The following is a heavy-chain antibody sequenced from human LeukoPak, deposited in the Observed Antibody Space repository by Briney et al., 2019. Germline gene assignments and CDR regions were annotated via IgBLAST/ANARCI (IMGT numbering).Heavy chain of an antibody. J-gene: IGHJ4*02. V-gene: IGHV5-10-1*01. CDR2: IDPSDSYT. D-gene: IGHD1-26*01. CDR3: ARHLVGATRNFDY. Sequence: GESLRISCKGSGYSFTSYWISWVRQMPGKGLDWMGRIDPSDSYTNYSPSFQGHVTISADRSISTAYLQWSSLKASDTAMYYCARHLVGATRNFDYWGQGTLVTVSS. CDR1: GYSFTSYW.